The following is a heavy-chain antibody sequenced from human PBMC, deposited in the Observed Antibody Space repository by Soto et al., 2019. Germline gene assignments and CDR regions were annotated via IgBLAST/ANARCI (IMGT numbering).Heavy chain of an antibody. V-gene: IGHV3-30*18. Sequence: PGGSLRLSCVGSGFTFSSYGMHWVRQAPGKGLECVAVISDTGSSHYYAASVGGRFTISRENSKNTLSLHMDRLRVEDTAVYYCAKDRGGDCPDNSCYFGADYWGQGTPVTVSS. D-gene: IGHD2-2*01. CDR2: ISDTGSSH. CDR1: GFTFSSYG. CDR3: AKDRGGDCPDNSCYFGADY. J-gene: IGHJ4*02.